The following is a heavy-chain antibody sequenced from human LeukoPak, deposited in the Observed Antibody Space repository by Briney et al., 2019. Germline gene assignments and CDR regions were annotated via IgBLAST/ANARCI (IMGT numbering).Heavy chain of an antibody. CDR3: VRDRRFPDDVFDI. Sequence: GGSLRLSCAASGFTVSNYYMNWVRQAPGKGLEWVSTITSRSDQIWNVDSVRGRFTISRDNSKNTLYLQMNSLRAEDTALYYCVRDRRFPDDVFDIWGQGTMVTVSS. CDR2: ITSRSDQI. D-gene: IGHD2-21*01. V-gene: IGHV3-21*04. CDR1: GFTVSNYY. J-gene: IGHJ3*02.